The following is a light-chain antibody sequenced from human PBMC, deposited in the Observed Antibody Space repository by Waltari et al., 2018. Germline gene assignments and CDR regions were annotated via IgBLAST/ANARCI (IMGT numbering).Light chain of an antibody. V-gene: IGKV3-20*01. J-gene: IGKJ1*01. Sequence: EIVWTQSPGTLSLSPGERATLSCRASQSISRTLVWYQKKPGQAPRLLLYTASTRATGIPDRFSGSGSGTHFSLTISRLEPEDFAVYYCQHYLRLPVTFGQGTKVEIK. CDR3: QHYLRLPVT. CDR1: QSISRT. CDR2: TAS.